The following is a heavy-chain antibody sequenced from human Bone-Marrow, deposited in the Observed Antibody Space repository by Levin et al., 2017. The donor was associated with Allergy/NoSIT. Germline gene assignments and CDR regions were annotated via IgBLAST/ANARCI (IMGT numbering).Heavy chain of an antibody. V-gene: IGHV1-2*02. CDR1: GYTFTGYY. Sequence: ASVKVSCKASGYTFTGYYMHWVRQAPGQGLEWMGWINPNSGGTNYAQKFQGRVTMTRDTSISTAYMELSRLRSDDTAVYYCAREPVVPAAIRSYYFDYWGQGTLVTVSS. J-gene: IGHJ4*02. D-gene: IGHD2-2*02. CDR3: AREPVVPAAIRSYYFDY. CDR2: INPNSGGT.